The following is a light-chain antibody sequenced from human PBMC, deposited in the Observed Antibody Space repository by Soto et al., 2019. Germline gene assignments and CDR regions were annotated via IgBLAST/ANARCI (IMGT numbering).Light chain of an antibody. V-gene: IGLV2-23*02. CDR3: CSYAGSSLLYV. J-gene: IGLJ1*01. Sequence: QSVLTQPASVSGSPGQSITISCTETSSDVGSYNLVSWYQQHPGKAPKLMIYEVSKRPSGVSNRFSGSKSGNTASLTISGLQAEDEADYYCCSYAGSSLLYVFGTGTKVTVL. CDR2: EVS. CDR1: SSDVGSYNL.